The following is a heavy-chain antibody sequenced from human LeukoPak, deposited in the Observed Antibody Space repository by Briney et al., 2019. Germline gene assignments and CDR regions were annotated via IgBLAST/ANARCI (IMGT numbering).Heavy chain of an antibody. D-gene: IGHD3-22*01. Sequence: ASVKVSCKASGYTFTSYYMHWVRQAPGQGLEWMGIINPSGGSTSYAQKFQGRVTMTTDTSTSTAYMELRSLRSDDTAVYYCAREPWGYDSSGYFVYWGQGTLVTVSS. CDR1: GYTFTSYY. J-gene: IGHJ4*02. CDR2: INPSGGST. CDR3: AREPWGYDSSGYFVY. V-gene: IGHV1-46*01.